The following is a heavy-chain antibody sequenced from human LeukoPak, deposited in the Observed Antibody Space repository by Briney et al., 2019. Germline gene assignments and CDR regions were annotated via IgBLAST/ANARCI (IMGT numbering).Heavy chain of an antibody. J-gene: IGHJ3*02. CDR3: ARVNQYYYDSSGRAFDI. Sequence: EASVKVSCKASGCTFTGYYMHWVRQAPGQGLEWMGWINPNSGGTNYAQKFQGRVTMTRDTSISTAYMELSRLRSDDTAVYYCARVNQYYYDSSGRAFDIWGQGTMVTVSS. D-gene: IGHD3-22*01. CDR2: INPNSGGT. CDR1: GCTFTGYY. V-gene: IGHV1-2*02.